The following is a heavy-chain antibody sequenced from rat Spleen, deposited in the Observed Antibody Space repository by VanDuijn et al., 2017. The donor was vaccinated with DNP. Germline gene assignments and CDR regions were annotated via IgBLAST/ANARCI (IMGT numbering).Heavy chain of an antibody. J-gene: IGHJ3*01. D-gene: IGHD1-11*01. V-gene: IGHV2S8*01. Sequence: QVQLKESGPGLVQPSQTLSLTCTVSGFSLTSYGLSWVRPPPGKGLEWIAAISSGGSTYYSSVLKSRLSINRDTSKSQVLLKMNSLQTEDTAIYFCTRDRPNYGGYSDIWFAYWGQGTLVTVSS. CDR1: GFSLTSYG. CDR2: ISSGGST. CDR3: TRDRPNYGGYSDIWFAY.